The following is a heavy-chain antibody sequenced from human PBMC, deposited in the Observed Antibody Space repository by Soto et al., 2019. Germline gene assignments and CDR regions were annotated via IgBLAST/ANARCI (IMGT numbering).Heavy chain of an antibody. CDR2: IYPGDSDT. CDR3: ARRGYSGYDSSYYYMDV. J-gene: IGHJ6*03. CDR1: GYTFTSYW. D-gene: IGHD5-12*01. Sequence: KVSCKASGYTFTSYWIGWVRQMPGKGLEWMGIIYPGDSDTRYSPSFQGQVTISADKSISTAYLQWSSLKASDTAMYYCARRGYSGYDSSYYYMDVWGKGTTVTVSS. V-gene: IGHV5-51*01.